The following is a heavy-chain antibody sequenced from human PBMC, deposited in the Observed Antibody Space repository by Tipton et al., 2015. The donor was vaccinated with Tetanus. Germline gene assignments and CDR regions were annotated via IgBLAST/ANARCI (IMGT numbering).Heavy chain of an antibody. D-gene: IGHD3/OR15-3a*01. V-gene: IGHV3-7*01. Sequence: SLRLSCSASGFIFSNYWMSRVRQAPGKGLEWVANINRNGGGKYYVDSVKGRFTISRDEAKKSVYLEMSSLTVGDTAVYYCARDRGEDWTNFYYMDVWGKGATVIVSS. CDR3: ARDRGEDWTNFYYMDV. CDR2: INRNGGGK. J-gene: IGHJ6*03. CDR1: GFIFSNYW.